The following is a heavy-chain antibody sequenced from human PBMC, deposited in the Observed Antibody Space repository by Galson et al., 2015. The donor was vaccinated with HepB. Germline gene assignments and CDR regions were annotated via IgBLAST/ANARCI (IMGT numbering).Heavy chain of an antibody. D-gene: IGHD4-17*01. CDR1: GGSISSSSYC. V-gene: IGHV4-39*01. CDR2: ISYSGST. CDR3: ARHPPSYGDLYWYFDL. J-gene: IGHJ2*01. Sequence: ETLSLTCTVSGGSISSSSYCWGWIRQPPGKGLEWIGSISYSGSTYYNPSLKSRVTISVDTSKNQFSLKLSSVTAADTAVYYCARHPPSYGDLYWYFDLWGRGTLVTVSS.